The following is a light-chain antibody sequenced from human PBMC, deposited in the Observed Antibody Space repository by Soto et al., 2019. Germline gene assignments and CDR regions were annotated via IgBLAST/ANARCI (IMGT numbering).Light chain of an antibody. Sequence: EIVLTQSPGTLSLSPGERATLSCRASQSVSSNFLAWYQQKPGQPPRLLMYGASSRAPSIPDRFSGSGSGTDFTLTISRLEPEDFAVYYCQHYGPPRYTFGQGTKLEIK. CDR2: GAS. V-gene: IGKV3-20*01. CDR1: QSVSSNF. J-gene: IGKJ2*01. CDR3: QHYGPPRYT.